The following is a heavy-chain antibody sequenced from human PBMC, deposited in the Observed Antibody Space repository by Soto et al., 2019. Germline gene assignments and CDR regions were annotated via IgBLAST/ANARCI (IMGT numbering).Heavy chain of an antibody. J-gene: IGHJ4*02. D-gene: IGHD5-12*01. V-gene: IGHV3-23*01. CDR3: AKDSFINLRGYDSY. Sequence: GGSLRLSCAASGFTFSTYAMIWVRQAPGKGLEWVSAISGSGDSTYYADSVKGRFTISRDNSKNTLYLQMSSLRAEDTAIYYCAKDSFINLRGYDSYWGQGTLVTVSS. CDR2: ISGSGDST. CDR1: GFTFSTYA.